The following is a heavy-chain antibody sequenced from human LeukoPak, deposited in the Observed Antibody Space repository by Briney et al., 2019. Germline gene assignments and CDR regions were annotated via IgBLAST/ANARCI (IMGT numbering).Heavy chain of an antibody. J-gene: IGHJ4*02. D-gene: IGHD3-22*01. CDR2: INHSGST. CDR3: ARHKVTMIVVADDY. CDR1: GGSFSGYY. V-gene: IGHV4-34*01. Sequence: PSETLSLTCAVYGGSFSGYYWSWIRQPPGKGLEWIGEINHSGSTNYNPSLKSRVTISVDTSKNQFSLKLSSVTAADTAVYYCARHKVTMIVVADDYWGQGTLATVSS.